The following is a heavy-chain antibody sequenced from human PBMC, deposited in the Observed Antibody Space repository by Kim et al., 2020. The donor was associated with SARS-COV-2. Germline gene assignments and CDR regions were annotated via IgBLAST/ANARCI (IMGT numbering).Heavy chain of an antibody. CDR1: GITFNNYW. J-gene: IGHJ4*02. V-gene: IGHV3-7*01. Sequence: GGSLRLSCAASGITFNNYWMSWVRQAPGKGLEWVANIKEDGSEKYYVDSVKGRFTVSRDNAKNSLYLQMNRLTTDDTAMYFCASGGGYHDCWSGYPRASDYFEYWGQGPLVTVSP. CDR2: IKEDGSEK. D-gene: IGHD3-3*01. CDR3: ASGGGYHDCWSGYPRASDYFEY.